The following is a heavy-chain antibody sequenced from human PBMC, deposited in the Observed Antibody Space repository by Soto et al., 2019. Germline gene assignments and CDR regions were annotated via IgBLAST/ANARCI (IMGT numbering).Heavy chain of an antibody. CDR2: IGPAGDT. V-gene: IGHV3-13*01. CDR1: GFTFSSYN. Sequence: EVQLVESGGGLLQPGGSLRLSCAASGFTFSSYNRHGFAQPQGKGLEWFSAIGPAGDTYYPGSVQGRFTISRDNAKNSLYLQVNTLRAEDTAIYYCATGGWGSSWYEGGSRIDYWGQGTLVTVSS. D-gene: IGHD6-13*01. J-gene: IGHJ4*02. CDR3: ATGGWGSSWYEGGSRIDY.